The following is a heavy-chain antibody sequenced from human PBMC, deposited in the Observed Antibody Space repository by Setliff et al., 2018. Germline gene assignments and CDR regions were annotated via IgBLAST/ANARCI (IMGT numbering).Heavy chain of an antibody. CDR3: AREDASGSARRFDP. CDR2: VYTTGST. V-gene: IGHV4-4*07. Sequence: SETLSLTCTVSGGSMGSYYWTWIRQSAGKGLEWIGRVYTTGSTAFNPSLNSRVTMSLDKSKNQFSLELSSVTAADTAVYYCAREDASGSARRFDPWGQGTLVTVSS. J-gene: IGHJ5*02. CDR1: GGSMGSYY. D-gene: IGHD3-10*01.